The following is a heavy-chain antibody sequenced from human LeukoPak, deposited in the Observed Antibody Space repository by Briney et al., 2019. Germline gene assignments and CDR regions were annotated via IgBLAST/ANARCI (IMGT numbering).Heavy chain of an antibody. CDR1: GFTFSSYA. Sequence: PGGSLRLSCAASGFTFSSYAMSWGRQAPGKGLEWVSAISGSGGSTYYADSVKGRFTISRDNSKNTLYLQMNSLRAEDTAVYYCAKDLGDSSGTFDYWGQGTLVTVSS. CDR2: ISGSGGST. J-gene: IGHJ4*02. CDR3: AKDLGDSSGTFDY. V-gene: IGHV3-23*01. D-gene: IGHD6-19*01.